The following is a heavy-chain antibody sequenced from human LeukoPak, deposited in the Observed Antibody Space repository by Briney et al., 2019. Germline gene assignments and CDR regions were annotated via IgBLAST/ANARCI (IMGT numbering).Heavy chain of an antibody. CDR3: AKVETSGGANCYALDY. V-gene: IGHV3-23*01. Sequence: PGGSLRLSCAAFGFNFSRNDLNWVRQAPDKGLEWVSAISGSDGSTYYADSVKGRFTISRDDSQNTLYLQMNSLSAEDTAVYYCAKVETSGGANCYALDYWGQGTLVTVSS. CDR2: ISGSDGST. D-gene: IGHD2-2*01. CDR1: GFNFSRND. J-gene: IGHJ4*02.